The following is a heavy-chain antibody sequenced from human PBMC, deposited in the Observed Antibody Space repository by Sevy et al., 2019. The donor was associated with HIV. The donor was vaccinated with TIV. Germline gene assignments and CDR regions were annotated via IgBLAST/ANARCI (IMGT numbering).Heavy chain of an antibody. CDR2: ISHSGGAI. J-gene: IGHJ4*02. D-gene: IGHD6-19*01. V-gene: IGHV3-48*03. Sequence: GGSLRLSCAASGFIFSRYEMNWVRQAPGKGLEWVSYISHSGGAINYADSVKGRFTVSRDNAKNALYLQMDSLRAEDTAVYYCARDLPASATSVAHFDYWGQGTLVTVSP. CDR1: GFIFSRYE. CDR3: ARDLPASATSVAHFDY.